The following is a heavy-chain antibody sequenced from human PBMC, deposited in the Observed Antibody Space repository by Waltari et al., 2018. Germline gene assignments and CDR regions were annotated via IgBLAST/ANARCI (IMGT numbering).Heavy chain of an antibody. J-gene: IGHJ4*02. CDR3: ARGTTILGVVNKFDY. CDR1: VYSISSPYS. CDR2: LYHSGST. V-gene: IGHV4-38-2*01. Sequence: QVQLQESGPGLVKPSETLSLTCAVSVYSISSPYSWGWIRQPPGKGLEWVGTLYHSGSTYYTPSLKSRVTISVDMSKNQFSLKLSSVTAADTAMYYCARGTTILGVVNKFDYWGQGTLVSVSS. D-gene: IGHD3-3*01.